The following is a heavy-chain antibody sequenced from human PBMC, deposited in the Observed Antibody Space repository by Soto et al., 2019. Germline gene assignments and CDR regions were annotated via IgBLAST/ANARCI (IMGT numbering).Heavy chain of an antibody. Sequence: PGXSLRLSCAASGFTLSSYSMNWFRQAPVKGLEWVSSTSSSSSYIYYADSVKGRFTISRDNAKNSLYLQMNSLRAEDTAVYYCARVYHRDVSVFDYWGQGTLVTVSS. CDR1: GFTLSSYS. D-gene: IGHD3-16*01. J-gene: IGHJ4*02. CDR3: ARVYHRDVSVFDY. CDR2: TSSSSSYI. V-gene: IGHV3-21*01.